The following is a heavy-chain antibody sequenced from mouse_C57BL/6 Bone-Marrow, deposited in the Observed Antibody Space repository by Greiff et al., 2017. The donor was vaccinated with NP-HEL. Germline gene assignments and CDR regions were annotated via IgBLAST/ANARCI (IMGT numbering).Heavy chain of an antibody. CDR3: ARSTTVVASFDY. V-gene: IGHV1-53*01. D-gene: IGHD1-1*01. CDR2: INPSNGGT. CDR1: GYTFTSYW. Sequence: QVQLQQPGTELVKPGASVKLSCKASGYTFTSYWMHWVKQRPGQGLEWIGNINPSNGGTNYNEKFKSKATLTVAKSSSTAYMQLSSLTSENSAVYFCARSTTVVASFDYWGQGTTLTVSS. J-gene: IGHJ2*01.